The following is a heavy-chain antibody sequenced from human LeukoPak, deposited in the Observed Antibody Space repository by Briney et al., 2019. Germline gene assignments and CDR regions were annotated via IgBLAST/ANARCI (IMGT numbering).Heavy chain of an antibody. CDR1: GGSISSGGYY. CDR3: ARAQNYYDSSGPSWFDP. D-gene: IGHD3-22*01. CDR2: IYYSGST. J-gene: IGHJ5*02. Sequence: PSETLSLTCTVSGGSISSGGYYWSWIRQPPGKGLEWIGYIYYSGSTNYNPSLKSRVTISVDTSKNQFSLKLSSVTAADTAVYYCARAQNYYDSSGPSWFDPWGQGTLVTVSS. V-gene: IGHV4-61*08.